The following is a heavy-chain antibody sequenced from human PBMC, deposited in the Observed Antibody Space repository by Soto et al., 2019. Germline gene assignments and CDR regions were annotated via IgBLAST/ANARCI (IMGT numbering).Heavy chain of an antibody. J-gene: IGHJ4*02. CDR2: IIPILGIA. CDR1: GGTFSSYT. V-gene: IGHV1-69*10. D-gene: IGHD3-22*01. CDR3: ARDPGAYYDSSGLFDY. Sequence: VKVSCKASGGTFSSYTISWVRQAPGQGLEWMGRIIPILGIANYAQKFQGRVTITADKSTSTAYMELSSLRSEDTAVYYCARDPGAYYDSSGLFDYWGQGTLVTVSS.